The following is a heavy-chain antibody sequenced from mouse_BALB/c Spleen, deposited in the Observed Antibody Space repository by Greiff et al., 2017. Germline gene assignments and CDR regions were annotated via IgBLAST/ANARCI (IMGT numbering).Heavy chain of an antibody. Sequence: DVKLQESGTVLARPGASVKMSCKASGYTFTSYWMHWVKQRPGQGLEWIGAIYPGNSDTSYNQKFKGKAKLTAVTSTSTAYMELSSLTNEDSAVYYCTRSHQGYPYAMDYWGQGTSVTVSS. J-gene: IGHJ4*01. CDR3: TRSHQGYPYAMDY. D-gene: IGHD2-2*01. CDR2: IYPGNSDT. V-gene: IGHV1-5*01. CDR1: GYTFTSYW.